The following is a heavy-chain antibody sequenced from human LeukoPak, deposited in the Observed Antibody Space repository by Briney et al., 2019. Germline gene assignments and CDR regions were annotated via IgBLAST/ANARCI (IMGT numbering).Heavy chain of an antibody. CDR1: GFTFSDYY. D-gene: IGHD1-26*01. CDR2: ISSGGTTI. V-gene: IGHV3-11*01. J-gene: IGHJ4*02. CDR3: ARVKGSYSVDY. Sequence: KSGGPLRLSCAASGFTFSDYYMSWIRQAPGKGLEWVSYISSGGTTIYYADSVKGRFTISRDNAKNSLYLQMNSLRAEDTAVHYCARVKGSYSVDYWGQGTLVTVSS.